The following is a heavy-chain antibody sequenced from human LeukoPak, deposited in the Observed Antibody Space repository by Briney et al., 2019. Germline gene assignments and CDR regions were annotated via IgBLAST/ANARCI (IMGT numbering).Heavy chain of an antibody. J-gene: IGHJ4*02. CDR1: GYTFTNYP. V-gene: IGHV1-46*01. D-gene: IGHD3-16*01. CDR3: ARRKGGSYVDY. Sequence: ASVKVPCKASGYTFTNYPKHWVRQAPGQGLEWMGVINPTGGSTTYAQKFQGRVTMTRDTSTSTVYMELSSLISEDTAMYYCARRKGGSYVDYWGQGTLVTVSS. CDR2: INPTGGST.